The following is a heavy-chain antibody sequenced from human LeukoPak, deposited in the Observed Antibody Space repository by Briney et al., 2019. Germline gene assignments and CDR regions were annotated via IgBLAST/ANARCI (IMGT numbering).Heavy chain of an antibody. J-gene: IGHJ5*02. CDR2: IYYSGST. D-gene: IGHD3-10*01. CDR1: GGSISSYY. CDR3: ARRPSGSGTYGFDP. V-gene: IGHV4-59*01. Sequence: SETLSLTCTVSGGSISSYYWSWIRQPPGKGLEWLGYIYYSGSTNYNPSLKSRVTISVDTSKNQFSLKLNSVTVADTAVYYCARRPSGSGTYGFDPWGQGTLVAVSS.